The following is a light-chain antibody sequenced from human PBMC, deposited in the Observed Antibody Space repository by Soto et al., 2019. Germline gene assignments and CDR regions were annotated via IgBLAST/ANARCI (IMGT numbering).Light chain of an antibody. CDR2: DVS. CDR1: SSDVGGYNF. J-gene: IGLJ1*01. V-gene: IGLV2-14*01. Sequence: QSALTQPASVSGSPGQSITISCTGTSSDVGGYNFVSWYQQHPGKAPKLMIYDVSNRPAGVSDRFSGSKSGNTASLTISVLQAEDEADYYCSSYTSSSTYVFGTVTKLTVL. CDR3: SSYTSSSTYV.